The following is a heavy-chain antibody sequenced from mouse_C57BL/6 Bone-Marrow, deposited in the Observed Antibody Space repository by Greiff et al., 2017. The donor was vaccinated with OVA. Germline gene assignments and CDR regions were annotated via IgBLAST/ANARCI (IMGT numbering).Heavy chain of an antibody. CDR1: GYTFTSYW. Sequence: QVQLQQPGAELVMPGASVKLSCKASGYTFTSYWMHWVKQRPGQGLEWIGEIDPSDSYTNYNQKVKGKSTLTVDKSSSTAYMQLSSLTSEDSAVYYCARRRGAMDYWGQGTSVTVSS. CDR3: ARRRGAMDY. V-gene: IGHV1-69*01. J-gene: IGHJ4*01. CDR2: IDPSDSYT.